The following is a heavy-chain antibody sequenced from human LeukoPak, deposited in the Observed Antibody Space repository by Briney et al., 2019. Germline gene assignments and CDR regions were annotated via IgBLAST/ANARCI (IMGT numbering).Heavy chain of an antibody. Sequence: PAETLSLTCTVSGGSISSYYWGWIRQPPGKGLEWSGYIYYSGSTNYNPSLKRRITISVDTCKNPFTLKMNSMTAADTAVYFCATGAGWYNYWGQGTLVTVSS. CDR2: IYYSGST. V-gene: IGHV4-59*01. J-gene: IGHJ4*02. CDR1: GGSISSYY. D-gene: IGHD6-19*01. CDR3: ATGAGWYNY.